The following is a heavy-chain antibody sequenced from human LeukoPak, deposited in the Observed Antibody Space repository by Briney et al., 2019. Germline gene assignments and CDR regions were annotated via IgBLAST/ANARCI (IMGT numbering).Heavy chain of an antibody. Sequence: ASVKVSCKASGGTFSSYAISWVRQAPGQGLEWMVGIIPIFGTANYAQKFQGRVTITTDESTSTAYMELSSLRSEDTAVYYCAREDRGYCSGGSCLYYFDYWGQGTLVTVSS. J-gene: IGHJ4*02. CDR3: AREDRGYCSGGSCLYYFDY. CDR1: GGTFSSYA. V-gene: IGHV1-69*05. CDR2: IIPIFGTA. D-gene: IGHD2-15*01.